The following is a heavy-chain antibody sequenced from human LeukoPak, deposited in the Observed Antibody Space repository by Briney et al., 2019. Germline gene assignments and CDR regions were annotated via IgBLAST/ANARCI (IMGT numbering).Heavy chain of an antibody. CDR3: AREMGAQLGGYGMDV. CDR2: INHSGST. V-gene: IGHV4-34*01. Sequence: LSETLSLTCAVYGGSFSGYYWSWIRQPPGKGLEWIGEINHSGSTNYNPSLKSRVTISVDTSKNQFSLKLSSVTAADTAVYYCAREMGAQLGGYGMDVWGQGTTVTVSS. CDR1: GGSFSGYY. D-gene: IGHD1-26*01. J-gene: IGHJ6*02.